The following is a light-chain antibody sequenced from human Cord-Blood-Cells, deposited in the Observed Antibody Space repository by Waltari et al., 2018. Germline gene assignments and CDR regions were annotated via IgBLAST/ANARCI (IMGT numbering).Light chain of an antibody. CDR2: AAS. Sequence: VIWMTQSPSLLSASTGDRVTISCRMSQGISIYLAWYQQKPGKAPELLIYAASTLQSGVPSRFSGRGSGTDFTLTISCLQSEDFATYYCQQYYSFPRTFGQGTKVEIK. V-gene: IGKV1D-8*01. CDR1: QGISIY. CDR3: QQYYSFPRT. J-gene: IGKJ1*01.